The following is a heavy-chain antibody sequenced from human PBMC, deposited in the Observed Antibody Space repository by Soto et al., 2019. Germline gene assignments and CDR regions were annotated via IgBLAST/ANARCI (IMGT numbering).Heavy chain of an antibody. Sequence: GGSLRLSCAASGLTFSSYAMSWVRQAPGKGLEWVSAISGSGGSTYYADSVRGRFTISRDNSKNTLYLQMNSLRAEDTAVYYCAGRIAVAGTLAYWGQGTLVTVSS. V-gene: IGHV3-23*01. CDR3: AGRIAVAGTLAY. D-gene: IGHD6-19*01. CDR1: GLTFSSYA. CDR2: ISGSGGST. J-gene: IGHJ4*02.